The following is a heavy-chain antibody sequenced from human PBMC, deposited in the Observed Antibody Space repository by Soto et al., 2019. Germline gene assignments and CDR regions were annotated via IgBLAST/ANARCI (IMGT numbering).Heavy chain of an antibody. D-gene: IGHD3-16*01. CDR1: GFTFGSFT. V-gene: IGHV3-21*06. Sequence: EVHLVEAGGGLVKPGESLTLSCAASGFTFGSFTLNWVRQAPGKGLEWVSSISSSSAYIYYAESVKGRFTISRDNARSKLYLHMNSLRLDDTAVYFCARDGLTFGGDWGQGTLVGVSS. J-gene: IGHJ4*02. CDR2: ISSSSAYI. CDR3: ARDGLTFGGD.